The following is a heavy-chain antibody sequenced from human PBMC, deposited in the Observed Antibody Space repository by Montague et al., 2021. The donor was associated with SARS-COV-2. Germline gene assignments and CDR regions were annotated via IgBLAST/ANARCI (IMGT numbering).Heavy chain of an antibody. CDR1: GFTFSSYE. D-gene: IGHD3-3*01. CDR2: ISSSGSTI. CDR3: ASNLFITIFGVVISSDAFDI. V-gene: IGHV3-48*03. J-gene: IGHJ3*02. Sequence: SLRLSCAASGFTFSSYEMNWVRQAPGKELEWVSYISSSGSTIYYADSVKGRFTISRDNAKNSLYLQMNSLRAEDTAVYYCASNLFITIFGVVISSDAFDIWGQGTMATVSS.